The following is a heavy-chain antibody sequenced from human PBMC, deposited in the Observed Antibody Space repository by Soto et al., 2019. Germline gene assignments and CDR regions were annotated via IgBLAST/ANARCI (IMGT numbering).Heavy chain of an antibody. CDR2: IWNDGSNK. CDR3: ARDMGYSSGHGFDY. Sequence: GGSLRLSCAASGFTFSSLSMHWVRQAPGKGLDWVALIWNDGSNKYYADSVKGRFTISRDNSKNTLYLQMNSLRAEDTALYYCARDMGYSSGHGFDYWGQGXLVTVHS. CDR1: GFTFSSLS. J-gene: IGHJ4*02. D-gene: IGHD6-19*01. V-gene: IGHV3-33*01.